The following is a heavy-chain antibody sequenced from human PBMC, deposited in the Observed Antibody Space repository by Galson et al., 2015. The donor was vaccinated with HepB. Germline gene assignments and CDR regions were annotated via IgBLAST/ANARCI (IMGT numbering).Heavy chain of an antibody. CDR3: ARDPAYYGSGSYYNVFPAFDI. Sequence: QSGAEVKKPGESLRISCKASGYTFTSYAMHWVRQAPGQRLEWMGWISAGNGNTKYSQKFQGRVTITRDTSASTAYMELSSLRSEDTAVYYCARDPAYYGSGSYYNVFPAFDIWGQGTMVTVSS. J-gene: IGHJ3*02. CDR1: GYTFTSYA. D-gene: IGHD3-10*01. V-gene: IGHV1-3*01. CDR2: ISAGNGNT.